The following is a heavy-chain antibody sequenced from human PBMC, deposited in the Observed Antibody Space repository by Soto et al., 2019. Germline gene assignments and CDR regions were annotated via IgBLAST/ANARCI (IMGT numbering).Heavy chain of an antibody. CDR2: INPNSGGT. Sequence: ASVKVSCKASGYTFTGYYMHWVRQAPGQGLEWVGWINPNSGGTNYAQKFQGWVTMTRDTSISTAYMELSRLRSDDTAVYYCARGTGYSSGNWFDPWGQGTLVTVSS. CDR3: ARGTGYSSGNWFDP. CDR1: GYTFTGYY. D-gene: IGHD6-19*01. V-gene: IGHV1-2*04. J-gene: IGHJ5*02.